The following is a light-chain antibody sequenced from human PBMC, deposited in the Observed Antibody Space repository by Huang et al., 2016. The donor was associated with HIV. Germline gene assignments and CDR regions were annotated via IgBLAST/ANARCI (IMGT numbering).Light chain of an antibody. J-gene: IGKJ3*01. CDR3: HQYNTWPST. CDR2: HAL. CDR1: QSISRS. Sequence: EIVMTQSPATLSVSPGERATLSCRASQSISRSLAWYQQKPGQAPWLLIYHALNRATGIPPRFNGSASGTEFTLTISSLQSEDFAVYYCHQYNTWPSTFGPGTTVDI. V-gene: IGKV3-15*01.